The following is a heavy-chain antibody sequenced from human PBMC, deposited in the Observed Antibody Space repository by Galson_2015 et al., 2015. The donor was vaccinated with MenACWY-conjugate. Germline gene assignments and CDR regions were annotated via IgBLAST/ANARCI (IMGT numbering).Heavy chain of an antibody. V-gene: IGHV3-23*01. CDR2: SDSGGST. Sequence: SLRLSCAASGFTFSSYAMSWVRQAPGKGLEWVSASDSGGSTYYADSVKGRFTISRDNSKHTLYLQMNSLRAEDTAVFYCAKAPHVNIVATPPDYWGQGTLVTVSS. J-gene: IGHJ4*02. CDR3: AKAPHVNIVATPPDY. CDR1: GFTFSSYA. D-gene: IGHD5-12*01.